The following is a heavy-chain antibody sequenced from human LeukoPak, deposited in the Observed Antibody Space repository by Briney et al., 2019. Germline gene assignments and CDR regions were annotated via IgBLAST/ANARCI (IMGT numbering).Heavy chain of an antibody. Sequence: SETLSLTCTVSGGSVSSGFYYWSWVRQPPGKGLEWIGYISHSGRAYSYPSLKSRVIMSLDRSKNQFSLTLTSVTAADTAMYYCARVSVTMVRGVNMVDWFDPWGQGTLVSVSS. D-gene: IGHD3-10*01. J-gene: IGHJ5*02. V-gene: IGHV4-30-2*01. CDR1: GGSVSSGFYY. CDR2: ISHSGRA. CDR3: ARVSVTMVRGVNMVDWFDP.